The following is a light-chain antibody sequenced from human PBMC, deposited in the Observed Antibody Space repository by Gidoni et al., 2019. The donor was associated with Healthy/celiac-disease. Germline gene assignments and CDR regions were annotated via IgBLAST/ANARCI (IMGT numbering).Light chain of an antibody. V-gene: IGLV1-44*01. CDR3: AAWDDSLNGEV. CDR1: SANIGSNT. Sequence: QSVLTQPPSASGTPGQRVTISCSGSSANIGSNTVHWYQQLPGTAPKLLIYSNNQQPSGVPDRFSGSKSGTSASLAISGLQSEDEADYYCAAWDDSLNGEVFGGGTKLTVL. CDR2: SNN. J-gene: IGLJ3*02.